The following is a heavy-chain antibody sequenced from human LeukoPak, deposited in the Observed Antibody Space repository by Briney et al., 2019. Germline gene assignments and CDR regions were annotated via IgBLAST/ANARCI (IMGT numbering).Heavy chain of an antibody. CDR3: ARETMVRGIYYMDV. CDR2: INHSGST. D-gene: IGHD3-10*01. V-gene: IGHV4-34*01. Sequence: SETLSLTCAVYGGSFSGYYWSWLRQPPGKGLEWIGEINHSGSTNYNPSLKSRVTISVDTSKNQFSLKLSSVTAADTAVYYCARETMVRGIYYMDVWGKGTTVTVSS. J-gene: IGHJ6*03. CDR1: GGSFSGYY.